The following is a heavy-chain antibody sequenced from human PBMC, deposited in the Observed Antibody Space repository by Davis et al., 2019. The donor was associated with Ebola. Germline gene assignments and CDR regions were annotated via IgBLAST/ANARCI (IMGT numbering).Heavy chain of an antibody. J-gene: IGHJ4*02. V-gene: IGHV3-23*01. Sequence: PGGSLRLSCAASGFTFSSYAMSWVRQAPGKGLEWVSAISGSGGSTYYADSVKGRFTISRDNSKNTLYLQMNSLRAEDTAVYYCAKPQHPYSSSWSHFDYWGQGTLVTVSS. CDR1: GFTFSSYA. D-gene: IGHD6-13*01. CDR2: ISGSGGST. CDR3: AKPQHPYSSSWSHFDY.